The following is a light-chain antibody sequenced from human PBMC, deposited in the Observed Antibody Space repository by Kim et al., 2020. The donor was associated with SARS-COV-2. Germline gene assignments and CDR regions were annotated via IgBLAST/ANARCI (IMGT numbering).Light chain of an antibody. CDR3: QQYKSYPFT. Sequence: DIQMTQSPSSLSASVGDRVTTTCRASQGISNSLAWFQQKAGKAPKSLIYGAASLQSGVPSKFSGSGSGTDFTLTISSLQPEDFATYYCQQYKSYPFTFGQGTKLEI. V-gene: IGKV1-16*02. CDR1: QGISNS. J-gene: IGKJ2*01. CDR2: GAA.